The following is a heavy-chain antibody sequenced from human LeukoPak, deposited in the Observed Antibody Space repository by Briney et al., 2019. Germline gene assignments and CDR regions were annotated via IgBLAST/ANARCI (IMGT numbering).Heavy chain of an antibody. CDR1: GFTFSNAW. V-gene: IGHV3-15*01. J-gene: IGHJ4*02. CDR2: IKSKTDGGTT. CDR3: TTAFLLPYSSSWYWEY. Sequence: PGGSLRLSCAAPGFTFSNAWMSWVRQAPGKGLEWVGRIKSKTDGGTTDYAAPVKGRFTISRDDSKNTLYLQMNSLKTEDTAVYYCTTAFLLPYSSSWYWEYWGQGTLVTVSS. D-gene: IGHD6-13*01.